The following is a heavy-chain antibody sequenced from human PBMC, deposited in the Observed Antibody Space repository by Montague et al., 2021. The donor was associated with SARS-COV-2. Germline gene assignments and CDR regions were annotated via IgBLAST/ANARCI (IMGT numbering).Heavy chain of an antibody. CDR2: SRYGGTS. Sequence: SETLSLTCTVSSGSISNDIYYWGWIRQPPGKGPEWIGGSRYGGTSYYNPSLKSRVTISIDTSNNQCSLKMTAVTAADTAVYFCARQDIQLRFDLWGRGTLVTVSS. V-gene: IGHV4-39*01. J-gene: IGHJ2*01. D-gene: IGHD1-1*01. CDR1: SGSISNDIYY. CDR3: ARQDIQLRFDL.